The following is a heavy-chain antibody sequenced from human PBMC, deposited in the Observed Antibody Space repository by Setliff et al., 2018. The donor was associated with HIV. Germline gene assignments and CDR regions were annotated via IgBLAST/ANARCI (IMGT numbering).Heavy chain of an antibody. CDR3: ARISPTLDY. CDR1: GYTFTSYA. V-gene: IGHV1-2*02. Sequence: ASVKVSCKAFGYTFTSYALNWVRQAPGQGLEWMGWINPNGGATHYAQMFRDSVIMTRDTSISTVYIRLISLKSDDTAVYYCARISPTLDYWGQGTLVTVSS. CDR2: INPNGGAT. J-gene: IGHJ4*02.